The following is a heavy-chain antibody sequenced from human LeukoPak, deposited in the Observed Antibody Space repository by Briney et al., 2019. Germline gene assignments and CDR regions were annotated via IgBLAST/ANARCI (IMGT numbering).Heavy chain of an antibody. CDR1: GGSIRSYY. Sequence: PSETLSLTCPVSGGSIRSYYWSWIRQPPGKGLEWIGYIYYSGSTNYNPSLKSRVTISVDTSKNQFSLKLSSVAAADAAVYYCARAYSGYGQIDYWGQGTLVTVSS. D-gene: IGHD5-12*01. J-gene: IGHJ4*02. CDR2: IYYSGST. CDR3: ARAYSGYGQIDY. V-gene: IGHV4-59*01.